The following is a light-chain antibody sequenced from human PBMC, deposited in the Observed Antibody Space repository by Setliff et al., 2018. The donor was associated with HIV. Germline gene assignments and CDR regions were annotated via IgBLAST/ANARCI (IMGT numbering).Light chain of an antibody. CDR1: STDIGSYNL. CDR2: EVT. CDR3: TSYTSSDTYV. J-gene: IGLJ1*01. V-gene: IGLV2-14*02. Sequence: QSALTQPASVSGSPGQSITISCTGTSTDIGSYNLVSWYQQNPGKAPKLMIYEVTKRPSGVSNRFSGSKSGNTASLTISGLRTEDEGTYYCTSYTSSDTYVFGTGTKVTV.